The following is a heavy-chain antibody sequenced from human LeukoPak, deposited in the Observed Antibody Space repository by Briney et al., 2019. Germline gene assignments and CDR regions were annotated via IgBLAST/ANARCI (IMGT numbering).Heavy chain of an antibody. CDR2: IIPIFGTA. CDR1: GYTFTSYG. Sequence: GASVKVSCKASGYTFTSYGISWVRQAPGQRLEWMGGIIPIFGTANYAQKFQGRVTITADKSTSTAYMELSSLRSEDTAVYYCARAFSGQRGYSYGPDYFDYWGQGTLVTVSS. CDR3: ARAFSGQRGYSYGPDYFDY. J-gene: IGHJ4*02. V-gene: IGHV1-69*06. D-gene: IGHD5-18*01.